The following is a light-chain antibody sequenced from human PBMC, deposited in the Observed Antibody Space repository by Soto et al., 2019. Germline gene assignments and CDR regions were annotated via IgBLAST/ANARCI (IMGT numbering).Light chain of an antibody. J-gene: IGKJ4*01. CDR1: QSVNSY. Sequence: EIVLTQSQATLSLSPGERATLSCRASQSVNSYLSCYQQKFGQAPRPLIDDPSNRATGIPARFSGSVSGTDFTLTISSLEPEDFAGYYCQQRSNWPPLNNFGGGTKVEIK. CDR3: QQRSNWPPLNN. V-gene: IGKV3-11*01. CDR2: DPS.